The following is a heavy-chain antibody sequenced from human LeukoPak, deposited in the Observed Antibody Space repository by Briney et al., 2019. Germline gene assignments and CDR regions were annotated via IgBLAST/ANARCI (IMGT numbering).Heavy chain of an antibody. Sequence: GGSLRLSCAASGFNVRSNFMAWVRQAPGKGLEWVSVIYTGGSTYYAASVMGRLSISRDNSQNTVSLQMNSGRAEDTAMYYCVREVPQLLYYWGQGTLVSVSS. D-gene: IGHD2-2*01. CDR1: GFNVRSNF. V-gene: IGHV3-53*01. CDR3: VREVPQLLYY. J-gene: IGHJ4*02. CDR2: IYTGGST.